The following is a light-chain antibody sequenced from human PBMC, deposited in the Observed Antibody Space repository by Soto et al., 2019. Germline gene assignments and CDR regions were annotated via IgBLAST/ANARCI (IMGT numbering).Light chain of an antibody. Sequence: IRMTQSPSSLSAATGDRVTITCRASQDIRSYLVWYQQKAGKAPKVLISGASTLQDEVPSRFSGSGSGTHFTLTISSLQSEDSATYYCQPHYSYTGTFGQGTRLEI. J-gene: IGKJ1*01. CDR3: QPHYSYTGT. V-gene: IGKV1-8*01. CDR2: GAS. CDR1: QDIRSY.